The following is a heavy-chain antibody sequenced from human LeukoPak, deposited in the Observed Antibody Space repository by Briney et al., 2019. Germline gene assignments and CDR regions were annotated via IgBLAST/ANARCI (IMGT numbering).Heavy chain of an antibody. V-gene: IGHV3-7*01. CDR3: ARVAVSGPTGWFDS. CDR1: GFIFSDYW. CDR2: IKQDGSDK. Sequence: GGSLRLSCVVSGFIFSDYWMSWVRQAPGKGPEWVANIKQDGSDKYYVDSVKGRFTISRDNAKNALYLQMNSLRAEDTAVYYCARVAVSGPTGWFDSWGQGTLVTVSS. D-gene: IGHD2-8*02. J-gene: IGHJ5*01.